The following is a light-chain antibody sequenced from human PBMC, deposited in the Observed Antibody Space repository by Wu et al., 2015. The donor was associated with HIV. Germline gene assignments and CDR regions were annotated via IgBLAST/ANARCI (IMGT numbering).Light chain of an antibody. V-gene: IGKV3-15*01. CDR2: GAS. CDR3: QQYNNWPPLT. J-gene: IGKJ4*01. CDR1: QTFSSN. Sequence: EIVMTQSPATLSASPGERATLSCRASQTFSSNLAWYQLKPGQAPRLVIYGASTRATGIPARFSGSGSGTDFTLTIKSLQSEDFAVYYCQQYNNWPPLTFGGGTKVEI.